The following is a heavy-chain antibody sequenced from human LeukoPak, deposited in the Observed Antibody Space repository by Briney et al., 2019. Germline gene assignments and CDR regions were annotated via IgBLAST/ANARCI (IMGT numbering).Heavy chain of an antibody. CDR2: IHYGGNT. V-gene: IGHV4-59*12. D-gene: IGHD3-3*01. CDR3: ARDGVYDFWSGYYTGYYYGMDV. Sequence: PSETLSLTCAVSGGSISSYYWSWIRQPPGKGLEWIANIHYGGNTNHNPSLKSRVTISVDTSKNQFSLKLSSVTAADTAVYYCARDGVYDFWSGYYTGYYYGMDVWGQGTTVTVSS. CDR1: GGSISSYY. J-gene: IGHJ6*02.